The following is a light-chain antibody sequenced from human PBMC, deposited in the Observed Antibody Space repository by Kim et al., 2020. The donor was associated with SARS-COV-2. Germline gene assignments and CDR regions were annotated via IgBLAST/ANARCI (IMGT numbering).Light chain of an antibody. J-gene: IGLJ2*01. CDR2: DVS. CDR1: SSDVGAYNY. CDR3: SSYTSSTTLVV. V-gene: IGLV2-14*03. Sequence: QAITISCTGTSSDVGAYNYVSWYQQHPGKAPKLMIYDVSNLPSGVSNRFSGSKSGNTASLTISGLQAEDEADYYCSSYTSSTTLVVFGGGTQLTVL.